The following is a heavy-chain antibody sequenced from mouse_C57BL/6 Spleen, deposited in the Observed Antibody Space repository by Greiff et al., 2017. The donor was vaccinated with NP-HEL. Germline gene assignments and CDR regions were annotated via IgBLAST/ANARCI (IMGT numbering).Heavy chain of an antibody. V-gene: IGHV5-16*01. CDR3: ARVYGYWYFEV. Sequence: EVKLVESEGGLVQPGSSMKLSCTASGFPFSDYYMAWVRQVPEKGLEWVANINSDGSSTYSLDSLKSRFIISRDNAKNILYLQMSSLKSEDTATYYCARVYGYWYFEVWGTGTTVTVSS. CDR2: INSDGSST. J-gene: IGHJ1*03. CDR1: GFPFSDYY. D-gene: IGHD1-1*01.